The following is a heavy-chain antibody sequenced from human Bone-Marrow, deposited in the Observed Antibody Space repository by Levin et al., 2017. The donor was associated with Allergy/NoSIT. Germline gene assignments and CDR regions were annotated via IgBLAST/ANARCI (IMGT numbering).Heavy chain of an antibody. CDR3: ASSNRGDAFDI. V-gene: IGHV3-48*04. Sequence: GGSLRLSCAASGFTFSSYSMNWVRQAPGKGLEWVSYISSSSSTIYYADSVKGRFTISRDNAKNSLYLQMNSLRAEDTAVYYCASSNRGDAFDIWGQGTMVTVSS. J-gene: IGHJ3*02. CDR2: ISSSSSTI. CDR1: GFTFSSYS. D-gene: IGHD2/OR15-2a*01.